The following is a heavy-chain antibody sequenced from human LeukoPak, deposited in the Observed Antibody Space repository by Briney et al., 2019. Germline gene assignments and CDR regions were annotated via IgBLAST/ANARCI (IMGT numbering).Heavy chain of an antibody. CDR2: INYSGST. Sequence: SETLSLTCTVSGGSFSTYYWSWIRQPPGKGLEWIGYINYSGSTTYSPSLKSRVSISVDTSKNQFSLKLSSVTAADTAVYYCARDKVVPAAITPYIWFDPWGQGTLVTVSS. D-gene: IGHD2-2*02. J-gene: IGHJ5*02. CDR3: ARDKVVPAAITPYIWFDP. V-gene: IGHV4-59*12. CDR1: GGSFSTYY.